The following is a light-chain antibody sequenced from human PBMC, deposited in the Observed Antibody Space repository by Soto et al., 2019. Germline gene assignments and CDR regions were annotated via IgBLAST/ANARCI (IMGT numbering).Light chain of an antibody. Sequence: DIQITKSPSSLRASVVYRETVTLQASQDISNYLNWYQQKPGKAPKLLIYDASNLETGVPSRFSGRGSGPDFTFTISSLQPEDIATYYCQQYDNLPRTFGQGTKVDIK. CDR2: DAS. CDR3: QQYDNLPRT. J-gene: IGKJ1*01. CDR1: QDISNY. V-gene: IGKV1-33*01.